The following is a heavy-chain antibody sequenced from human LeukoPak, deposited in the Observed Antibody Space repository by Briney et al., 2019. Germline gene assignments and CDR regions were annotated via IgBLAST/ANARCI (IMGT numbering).Heavy chain of an antibody. J-gene: IGHJ4*02. Sequence: GGSLRLSCAASGFTFSHYWMSWVRQAPGKGLEWVSVIYSGGSTYYADSVKGRFTISRDNSKNTLYLQMNSLRAEDTAVYYCARDRDSYGQKISYFDYWGQGTLVTVSS. V-gene: IGHV3-53*01. D-gene: IGHD5-18*01. CDR3: ARDRDSYGQKISYFDY. CDR1: GFTFSHYW. CDR2: IYSGGST.